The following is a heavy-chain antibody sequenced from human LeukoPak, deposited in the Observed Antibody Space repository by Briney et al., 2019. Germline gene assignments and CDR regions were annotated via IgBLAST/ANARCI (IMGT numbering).Heavy chain of an antibody. Sequence: ASVKVSCKASGYTFTSYGISWVRQAPGQGLEWMGWISAYNGNTNYAQKLQGRVTMTTDTYSSTAYMELRSLRSDDTAVYYCARVDSRLLWFGELSGTFDYWGQGTLVTVSS. CDR2: ISAYNGNT. CDR3: ARVDSRLLWFGELSGTFDY. V-gene: IGHV1-18*01. CDR1: GYTFTSYG. J-gene: IGHJ4*02. D-gene: IGHD3-10*01.